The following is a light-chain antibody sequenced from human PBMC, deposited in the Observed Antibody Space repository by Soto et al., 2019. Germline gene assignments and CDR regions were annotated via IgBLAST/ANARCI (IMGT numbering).Light chain of an antibody. CDR2: AAF. CDR3: QKYNNAPWT. CDR1: QDISNY. J-gene: IGKJ1*01. V-gene: IGKV1-27*01. Sequence: DIQMTQSPSSLSASVGDRVTITCRASQDISNYLAWYQQKRGKVPKLLIYAAFTLQSGVPSRFSGSGSGTDFTLTISSLQPEGVATYYCQKYNNAPWTFGQGTKVEIK.